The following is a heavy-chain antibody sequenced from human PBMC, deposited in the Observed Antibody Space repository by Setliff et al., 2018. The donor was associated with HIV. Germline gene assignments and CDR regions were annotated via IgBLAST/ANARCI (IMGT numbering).Heavy chain of an antibody. D-gene: IGHD2-15*01. J-gene: IGHJ6*03. Sequence: LRLSCAASGFTFSRHWMSWARQAPGKGREWVANINQDGSQIYYVGSVRGRVTITRDYAEKSVYLQMNSLRAEDTAVYYCARAGVVEGYYYYYYMDVWGKGTTVTVSS. V-gene: IGHV3-7*01. CDR2: INQDGSQI. CDR1: GFTFSRHW. CDR3: ARAGVVEGYYYYYYMDV.